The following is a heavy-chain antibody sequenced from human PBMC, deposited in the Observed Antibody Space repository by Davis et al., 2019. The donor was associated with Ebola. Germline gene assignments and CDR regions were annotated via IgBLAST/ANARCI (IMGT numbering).Heavy chain of an antibody. CDR2: INSDGSST. CDR1: GFTFSSYW. Sequence: GESLKISCAASGFTFSSYWMHWVRQAPGKGLVWVSRINSDGSSTNYADSVKGRFTISRDNAKNTVYLQMNSLRAEDTAVYFCAKETYSSGYHWGQGTLVTVSS. CDR3: AKETYSSGYH. J-gene: IGHJ5*02. V-gene: IGHV3-74*01. D-gene: IGHD6-19*01.